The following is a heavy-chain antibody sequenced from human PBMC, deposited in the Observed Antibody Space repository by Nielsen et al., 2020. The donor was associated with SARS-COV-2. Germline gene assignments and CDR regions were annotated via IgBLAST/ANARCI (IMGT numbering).Heavy chain of an antibody. J-gene: IGHJ6*02. V-gene: IGHV1-2*06. CDR1: GYTFTDYS. Sequence: ASVKVSCKASGYTFTDYSIHWVRQAPGQGLEWMGRINPYSRGTNYAQKFQGTVTMTRDASISTVYMELTSNDTAVYYCTRARATIFGLVMSYGRDVWGRGTTVAVSS. CDR3: TRARATIFGLVMSYGRDV. CDR2: INPYSRGT. D-gene: IGHD3/OR15-3a*01.